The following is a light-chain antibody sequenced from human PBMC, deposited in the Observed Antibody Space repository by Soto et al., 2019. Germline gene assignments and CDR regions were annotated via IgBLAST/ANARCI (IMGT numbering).Light chain of an antibody. V-gene: IGLV1-51*01. Sequence: QSVLTQPPSVSAAPGQKVTISCSGSRSNIGSNYVSWYQQLPGTAPKLLIYDDNKRPSGIRDRFSGSKSGTSATLGITGLQTVDEDYYYCGTWDSSLGARVFSKGTMLAVL. CDR1: RSNIGSNY. CDR3: GTWDSSLGARV. J-gene: IGLJ3*02. CDR2: DDN.